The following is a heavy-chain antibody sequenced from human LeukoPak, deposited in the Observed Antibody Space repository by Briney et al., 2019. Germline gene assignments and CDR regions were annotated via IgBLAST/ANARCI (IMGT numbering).Heavy chain of an antibody. CDR2: INPKSGDT. CDR1: GYAFTRHY. V-gene: IGHV1-2*02. CDR3: ARGPLEFCSGGSCYSGRNWLDP. Sequence: ASVKVSCKASGYAFTRHYMHWVRQAPGQGLEWMGWINPKSGDTKYSQKFQGRITMTRDTSISTAYMELRRLRFDDTAVYYCARGPLEFCSGGSCYSGRNWLDPWGQGILVTVSS. D-gene: IGHD2-15*01. J-gene: IGHJ5*02.